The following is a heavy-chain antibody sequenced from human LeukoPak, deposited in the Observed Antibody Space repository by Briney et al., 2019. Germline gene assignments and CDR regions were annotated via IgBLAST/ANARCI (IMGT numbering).Heavy chain of an antibody. CDR2: IKSKTDGGTT. CDR1: GFTFSNAW. CDR3: TTLVYSNLYLDY. D-gene: IGHD4-4*01. Sequence: TGGSLRLSWAASGFTFSNAWMSWVRQAPGKGLEWVGRIKSKTDGGTTDYAAPVKGRFTISRDDSKNTLYLQMNSLKTEDTAVYYCTTLVYSNLYLDYWGQGTLVTVSS. J-gene: IGHJ4*02. V-gene: IGHV3-15*01.